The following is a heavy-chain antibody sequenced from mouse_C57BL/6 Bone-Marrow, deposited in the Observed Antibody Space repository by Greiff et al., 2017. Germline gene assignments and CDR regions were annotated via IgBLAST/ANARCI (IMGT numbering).Heavy chain of an antibody. D-gene: IGHD2-2*01. Sequence: QVTLKVCGPGILQPSQTLSLTCSFSGFSLSTFGMGVGWIRQPSGMGLEWLAHIWWGDDKYSNPDLKSRLLIFKDTYNNQVFLKIANVVTADTATFYYARMGGYDLCDYWGQGTTLTVSA. CDR1: GFSLSTFGMG. CDR2: IWWGDDK. J-gene: IGHJ2*01. CDR3: ARMGGYDLCDY. V-gene: IGHV8-8*01.